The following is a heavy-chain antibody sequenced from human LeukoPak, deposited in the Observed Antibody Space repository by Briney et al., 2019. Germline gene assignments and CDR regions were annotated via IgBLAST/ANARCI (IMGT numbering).Heavy chain of an antibody. CDR2: INHIGST. CDR1: GGSFSGYY. D-gene: IGHD2-2*01. Sequence: SETLSLTSAVDGGSFSGYYWSWIRQPPGKLLEWIGEINHIGSTNYNPSLKSRVTISVDTSKNQSSLKLSSVTAADTAVYYCARGGHYCSSTSCDRGWFDPWGQGTLVTVSS. J-gene: IGHJ5*02. V-gene: IGHV4-34*01. CDR3: ARGGHYCSSTSCDRGWFDP.